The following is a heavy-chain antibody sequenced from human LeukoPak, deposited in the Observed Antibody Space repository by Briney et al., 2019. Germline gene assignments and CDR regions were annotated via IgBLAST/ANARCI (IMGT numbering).Heavy chain of an antibody. V-gene: IGHV4-34*01. CDR1: GGSFSGYY. CDR2: INHSGST. CDR3: ARDQRRIAVAGTHYSDY. Sequence: PSETLSLTCAVYGGSFSGYYWSWIRQPPGKGLEWIGEINHSGSTNYNPSLKSRVTISVDTSKNQFSLKLSSVTAADTAVYYCARDQRRIAVAGTHYSDYWGQGTLVTVSS. D-gene: IGHD6-19*01. J-gene: IGHJ4*02.